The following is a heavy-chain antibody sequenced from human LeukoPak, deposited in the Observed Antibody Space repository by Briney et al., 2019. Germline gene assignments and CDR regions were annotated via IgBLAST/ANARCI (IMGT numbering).Heavy chain of an antibody. D-gene: IGHD1-26*01. V-gene: IGHV3-21*01. CDR2: ISSSSSYI. J-gene: IGHJ6*02. Sequence: PGGSLRLSCAASGFTFSSYSMNWVRQAPGKGLEWVSSISSSSSYIYYADSVKGRFTISRDNAKNSLYLQMNSLRAEDTAVYYCARVKRRGSYSYGMDVWGQGTTVTVSS. CDR3: ARVKRRGSYSYGMDV. CDR1: GFTFSSYS.